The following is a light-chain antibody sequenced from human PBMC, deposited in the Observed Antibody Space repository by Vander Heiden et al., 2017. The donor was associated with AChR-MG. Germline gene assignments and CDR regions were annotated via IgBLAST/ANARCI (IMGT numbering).Light chain of an antibody. CDR3: QQRSNGPPGIT. Sequence: ELVLTQSPATLSLSPGERATLSCRASQSVSSYLAWYQQKPGQAPRLLIYDASNRATGIPARFSGSGSGTDFTLTISSLEPADFAVYYCQQRSNGPPGITFGGGTKVEIK. CDR2: DAS. V-gene: IGKV3-11*01. J-gene: IGKJ4*01. CDR1: QSVSSY.